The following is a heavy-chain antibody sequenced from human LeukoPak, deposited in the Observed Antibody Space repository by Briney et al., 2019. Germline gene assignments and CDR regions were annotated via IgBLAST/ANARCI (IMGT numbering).Heavy chain of an antibody. CDR3: ATGKVDY. V-gene: IGHV3-30*03. Sequence: GGSLRLSCAASGFTFSSYGMHWVRQAPGKGLEGVAVISYDGSNKYYADSVKGRFTISRDNSKNTLYLQMNSLRAEDTAVYYCATGKVDYWGQGTLVTVSS. CDR1: GFTFSSYG. D-gene: IGHD4-23*01. J-gene: IGHJ4*02. CDR2: ISYDGSNK.